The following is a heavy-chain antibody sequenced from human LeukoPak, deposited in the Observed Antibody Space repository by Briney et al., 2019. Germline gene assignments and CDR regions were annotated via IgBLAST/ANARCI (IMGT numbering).Heavy chain of an antibody. Sequence: PSETLSLTCSVSGGSISSSGYYWNWIRQPPGKGLEWVGSIYYSGSTYYNPSLKSRVTISVDTSKNQFSLKLSSVTAADTAVYYCASQYYDFWSGGNAFDIWGQGTMVTVSS. CDR2: IYYSGST. V-gene: IGHV4-39*01. D-gene: IGHD3-3*01. CDR1: GGSISSSGYY. CDR3: ASQYYDFWSGGNAFDI. J-gene: IGHJ3*02.